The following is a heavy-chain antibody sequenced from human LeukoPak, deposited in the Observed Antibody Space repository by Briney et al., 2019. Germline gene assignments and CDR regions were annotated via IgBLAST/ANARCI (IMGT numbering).Heavy chain of an antibody. CDR3: ARRPGDYDAIDI. CDR2: IYYSGST. Sequence: SETLSLTCTVSGGSISSSSYYWGWIRQPPGKGLEWIGSIYYSGSTYYNPSLKSRVTISVDTSKNQFSLKLSSVTAADTAVYYCARRPGDYDAIDIWGQGTMVTVSS. V-gene: IGHV4-39*01. CDR1: GGSISSSSYY. D-gene: IGHD4-17*01. J-gene: IGHJ3*02.